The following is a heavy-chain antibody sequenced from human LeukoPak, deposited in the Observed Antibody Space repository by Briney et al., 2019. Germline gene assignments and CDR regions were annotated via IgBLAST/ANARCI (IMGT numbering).Heavy chain of an antibody. D-gene: IGHD4-17*01. CDR3: ARDPNGDYIGAFDF. CDR1: GFTFSNYA. V-gene: IGHV3-23*01. CDR2: ITGGGRT. J-gene: IGHJ3*01. Sequence: GGSLRLSCAASGFTFSNYAMMWVRQAQGQGLEWVSAITGGGRTYYADSVKGRFTISRDNSKNTLYLQMNSLRAEDTALYFCARDPNGDYIGAFDFLGQGTVVTVSS.